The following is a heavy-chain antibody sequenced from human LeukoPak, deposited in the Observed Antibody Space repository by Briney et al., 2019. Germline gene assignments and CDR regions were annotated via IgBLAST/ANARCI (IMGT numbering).Heavy chain of an antibody. Sequence: GGSLRLSCAASGFTFNNYGIHWVRQAPGKGLEWVSFIRYDGSNKYYADSVKGRFTISRDNSKNTLYLQMNSLKPEDTAVYYCAKGRYLTIVTTFYFDYWGQGTLVTVSS. D-gene: IGHD4-17*01. CDR3: AKGRYLTIVTTFYFDY. CDR1: GFTFNNYG. V-gene: IGHV3-30*02. J-gene: IGHJ4*02. CDR2: IRYDGSNK.